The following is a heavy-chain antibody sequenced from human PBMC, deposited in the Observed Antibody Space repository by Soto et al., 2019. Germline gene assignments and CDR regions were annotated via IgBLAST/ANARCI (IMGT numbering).Heavy chain of an antibody. CDR2: IIPVLGVA. CDR3: RCLIYGDSDVSDF. CDR1: GVTFSSYT. Sequence: QVQLVQSGAEVRKPGSSVKVSCKASGVTFSSYTISWVRQAPGQGLEWMGRIIPVLGVANYAPKFQGRLTIIADEPTSTVYMDLSCLRSEDPAMYYARCLIYGDSDVSDFWGQGTFITVSS. V-gene: IGHV1-69*02. J-gene: IGHJ3*01. D-gene: IGHD4-17*01.